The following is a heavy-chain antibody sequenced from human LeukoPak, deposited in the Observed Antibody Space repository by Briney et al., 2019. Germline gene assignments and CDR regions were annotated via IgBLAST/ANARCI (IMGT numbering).Heavy chain of an antibody. Sequence: SQTLSLTFAISGDSVSSNSAAWNWIRQSPSRGLEWLGRTYYRSQWYNDYAVSVKSRITINPDTSKNQFSLHLNSVTPEDTAFYYCARAITGSHWFDPWSQGALVTVSS. CDR1: GDSVSSNSAA. J-gene: IGHJ5*02. V-gene: IGHV6-1*01. CDR3: ARAITGSHWFDP. CDR2: TYYRSQWYN. D-gene: IGHD1-20*01.